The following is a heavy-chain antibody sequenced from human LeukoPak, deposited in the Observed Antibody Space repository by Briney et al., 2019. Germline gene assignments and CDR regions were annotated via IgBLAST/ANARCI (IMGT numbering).Heavy chain of an antibody. CDR3: ASFWSGHTTGGFDY. Sequence: PGGSLRLSCAASGFTVGSNYMSWVRQAPGRGLEWVSVIYSGGSTYYADSVKGRFTISRDNSKNTLYLQMNSLRAEDTAVYYCASFWSGHTTGGFDYWGQGTLVTVSS. CDR2: IYSGGST. V-gene: IGHV3-53*01. D-gene: IGHD3-3*01. CDR1: GFTVGSNY. J-gene: IGHJ4*02.